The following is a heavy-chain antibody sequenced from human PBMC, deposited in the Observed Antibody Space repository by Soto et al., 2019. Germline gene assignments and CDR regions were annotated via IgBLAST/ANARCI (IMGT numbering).Heavy chain of an antibody. CDR3: ARAGYCTSSSCYMGGMNV. CDR2: IYYSGST. D-gene: IGHD2-2*02. Sequence: PSETLSLTCSVSGGSINSGSNYWTWVRQHPGKGLEWIGYIYYSGSTYYNPSLKSRVTISIDTSTSQFSLKLSSVTAADTAVYYCARAGYCTSSSCYMGGMNVWGQGTTVTVSS. V-gene: IGHV4-31*03. J-gene: IGHJ6*02. CDR1: GGSINSGSNY.